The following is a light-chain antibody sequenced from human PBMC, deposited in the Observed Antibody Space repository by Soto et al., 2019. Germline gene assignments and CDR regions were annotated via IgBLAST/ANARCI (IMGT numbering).Light chain of an antibody. CDR1: SSDVGSYNL. Sequence: QSALTQPASVSGSPGQSITISCTGTSSDVGSYNLVSWYQQHPGKAPKVIIYEVIKRPSGVSNRFSGSKSGNTASLSISGLQAEDEADYYCCSYAGSFTWVFGGGTKLTVL. CDR3: CSYAGSFTWV. J-gene: IGLJ3*02. CDR2: EVI. V-gene: IGLV2-23*02.